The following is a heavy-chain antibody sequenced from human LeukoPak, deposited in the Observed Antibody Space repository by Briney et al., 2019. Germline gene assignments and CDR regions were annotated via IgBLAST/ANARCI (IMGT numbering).Heavy chain of an antibody. CDR2: ISRSGCST. Sequence: GGSLRLACAPSGFTFRRYAMSWVRQAPGKGLDWGSSISRSGCSTYYADFVKGRFTISRENCKNTLDLQIKSLRAEDTAVYYCAKDGGYYDFWSGYLDSNWFDPWGQGTLVTVSS. CDR1: GFTFRRYA. V-gene: IGHV3-23*01. CDR3: AKDGGYYDFWSGYLDSNWFDP. J-gene: IGHJ5*02. D-gene: IGHD3-3*01.